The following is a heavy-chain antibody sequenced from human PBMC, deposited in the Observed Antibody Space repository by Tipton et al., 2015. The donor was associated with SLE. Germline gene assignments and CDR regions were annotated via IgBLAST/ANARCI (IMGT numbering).Heavy chain of an antibody. Sequence: LRLSCTVSGGSISTYYWTWVRQPPGKGLEWVGYIFKTAIISYSPSLKSRVTISVDTSKNQFSLTLSSVTAADTALYYCARANDAEYGGAFDIWGQGTVVTVSS. CDR3: ARANDAEYGGAFDI. D-gene: IGHD4-17*01. J-gene: IGHJ3*02. V-gene: IGHV4-59*01. CDR1: GGSISTYY. CDR2: IFKTAII.